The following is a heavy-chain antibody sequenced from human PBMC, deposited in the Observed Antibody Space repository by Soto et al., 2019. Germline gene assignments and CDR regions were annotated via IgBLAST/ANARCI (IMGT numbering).Heavy chain of an antibody. CDR3: ARESPTVAFDY. CDR2: ISSSGSTI. CDR1: GFTFSSYE. D-gene: IGHD4-17*01. J-gene: IGHJ4*02. Sequence: EVQLVESGGGLVQPGGSLRLSCAASGFTFSSYEMNWVRQAPGKGLEWVSYISSSGSTIYYADPVKGRFTISRDNAKNSLYLQMNSLRAEDTAVYYCARESPTVAFDYWGQGTLVTVSS. V-gene: IGHV3-48*03.